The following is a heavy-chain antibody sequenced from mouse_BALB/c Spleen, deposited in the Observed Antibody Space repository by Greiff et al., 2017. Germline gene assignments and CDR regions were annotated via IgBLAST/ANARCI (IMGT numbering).Heavy chain of an antibody. Sequence: VQLQQPGAELVKPGAPVKLSCKASGYTFTSYWMNWVKQRPGRGLEWIGRIDPSDSETHYNQKFKDKATLTVDKSSSTAYIQLSSLTSEDSAVYYCARESQYYFDYWGQGTTLTVSS. V-gene: IGHV1-69*02. CDR2: IDPSDSET. CDR3: ARESQYYFDY. CDR1: GYTFTSYW. J-gene: IGHJ2*01.